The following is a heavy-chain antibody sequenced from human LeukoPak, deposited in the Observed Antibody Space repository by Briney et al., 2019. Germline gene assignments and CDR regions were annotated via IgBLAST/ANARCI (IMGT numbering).Heavy chain of an antibody. J-gene: IGHJ4*02. V-gene: IGHV3-23*01. CDR3: AKAWRYGDYGPFDY. Sequence: GGSLRLSCAASGFTFSSYAMSWVRQAPGKGLEWVSAISGSGSSTYYADSVKGRFTISRDNSKNTLYLQMNSLRAEDTAVYYCAKAWRYGDYGPFDYWGQGTLVTVSS. D-gene: IGHD4-17*01. CDR1: GFTFSSYA. CDR2: ISGSGSST.